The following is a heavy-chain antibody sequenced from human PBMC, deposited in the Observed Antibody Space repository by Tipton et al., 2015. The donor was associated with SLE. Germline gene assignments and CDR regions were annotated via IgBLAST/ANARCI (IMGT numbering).Heavy chain of an antibody. Sequence: TLSLTCAVSGGSISSGGYSWGWIRQPPGKGLEWIGYIYHSGSTNYNPSLKSRVTISVDTSKNQFSLKLSSVTAAGTAVYYCGSGSWVTAAVTKYFDLWGRGTLVTVCS. J-gene: IGHJ2*01. V-gene: IGHV4-30-2*01. CDR1: GGSISSGGYS. D-gene: IGHD6-13*01. CDR3: GSGSWVTAAVTKYFDL. CDR2: IYHSGST.